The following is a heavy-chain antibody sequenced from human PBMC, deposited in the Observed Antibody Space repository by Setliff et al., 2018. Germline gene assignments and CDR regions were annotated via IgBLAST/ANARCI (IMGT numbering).Heavy chain of an antibody. J-gene: IGHJ4*02. CDR2: SSYSGNV. Sequence: ETLSLTCTVSGGYINTHYWSWIRQPPGKGLEWIGTSSYSGNVNYNPSLQSRVTISVDMSNNQFSLELSSVTAADTAVYYCARVQWLAHFDYWGQGSLVTSPQ. D-gene: IGHD6-19*01. CDR3: ARVQWLAHFDY. CDR1: GGYINTHY. V-gene: IGHV4-59*11.